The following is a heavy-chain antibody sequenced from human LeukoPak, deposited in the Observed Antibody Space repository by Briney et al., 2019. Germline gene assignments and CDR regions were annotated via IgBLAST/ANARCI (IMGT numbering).Heavy chain of an antibody. CDR2: IKSKTDGGTT. Sequence: GGSLRLSCAASGFTFSNAWMSWVRQAPGKGLEWVGRIKSKTDGGTTDYAAPVKGRFTISRDDSENTLYLQMSSLKTEDTALYFCTTVLRVTTGWSDYWGQGTLVTASS. J-gene: IGHJ4*02. CDR3: TTVLRVTTGWSDY. CDR1: GFTFSNAW. D-gene: IGHD4-11*01. V-gene: IGHV3-15*01.